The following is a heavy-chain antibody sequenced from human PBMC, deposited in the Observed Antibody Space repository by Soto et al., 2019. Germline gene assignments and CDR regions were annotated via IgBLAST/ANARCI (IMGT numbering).Heavy chain of an antibody. V-gene: IGHV1-69*06. CDR2: IVPLFRTT. CDR3: ARGGYSSTWSNLFDRSGLDV. J-gene: IGHJ6*02. D-gene: IGHD6-13*01. CDR1: GFTLSSYA. Sequence: SFKGPCRTSGFTLSSYAISFVLQAPGQWLWWMGGIVPLFRTTNYAQKFQGRVTITADTSTYTVYMALSGLRSGDTAVYYCARGGYSSTWSNLFDRSGLDVWGQGTTVTVSS.